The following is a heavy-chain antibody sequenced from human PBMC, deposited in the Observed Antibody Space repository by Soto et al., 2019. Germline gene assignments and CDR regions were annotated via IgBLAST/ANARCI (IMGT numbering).Heavy chain of an antibody. V-gene: IGHV1-3*01. CDR3: ARDFLAYCGGDCYEEINWFDP. D-gene: IGHD2-21*02. CDR1: GYTFTSYA. CDR2: INAGNGNT. J-gene: IGHJ5*02. Sequence: ASVKVSCKASGYTFTSYAMHWVRQAPGQRLEWMGWINAGNGNTKYSQKFQGRVTITRDTSASTAYMELSSLRSEDTAVYYCARDFLAYCGGDCYEEINWFDPWGQGTLVTVSS.